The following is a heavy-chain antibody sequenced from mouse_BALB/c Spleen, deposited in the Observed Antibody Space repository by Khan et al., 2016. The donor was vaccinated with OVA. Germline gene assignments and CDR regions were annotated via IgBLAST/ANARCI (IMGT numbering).Heavy chain of an antibody. CDR1: GYTFTDYI. V-gene: IGHV1-77*01. CDR2: IYPGSGST. Sequence: QVQLKQSGPELVKPGASVKMSCKASGYTFTDYIMSWVKQRTGQGLEWIGEIYPGSGSTYYNEKFKGKATLTADTSSNTAYMHLSSLTSEDSAVYFCARSPYGNSFAYWGQGTLVTVSA. J-gene: IGHJ3*01. D-gene: IGHD2-1*01. CDR3: ARSPYGNSFAY.